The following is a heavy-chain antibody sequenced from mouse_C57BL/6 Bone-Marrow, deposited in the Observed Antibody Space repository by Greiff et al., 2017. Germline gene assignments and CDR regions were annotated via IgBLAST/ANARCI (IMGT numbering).Heavy chain of an antibody. CDR2: IYPRSGNT. CDR3: ARGSYDYARGSFAY. J-gene: IGHJ3*01. D-gene: IGHD2-4*01. Sequence: QVQLQQSGAELARPGASVKLSCKASGYTFTSYGISWVKQRTGQGLEWIGEIYPRSGNTYYNEKFKGKATLTADKSSSTAYMELRSLTSEDSAVYFCARGSYDYARGSFAYWGQGTLVTVSA. CDR1: GYTFTSYG. V-gene: IGHV1-81*01.